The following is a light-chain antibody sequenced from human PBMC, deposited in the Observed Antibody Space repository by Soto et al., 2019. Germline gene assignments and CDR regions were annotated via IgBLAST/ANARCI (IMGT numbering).Light chain of an antibody. J-gene: IGKJ1*01. CDR3: QQYGSSPWT. V-gene: IGKV3-11*01. Sequence: EIVLTQSPATLSLSPGERATLSCKASQSVSSYLAWYQQKPGQAPRLLIYDASNRATGIPARFSGSGSGTDFPLTISSLEPEDFAVYYCQQYGSSPWTFGQGTKVEIK. CDR1: QSVSSY. CDR2: DAS.